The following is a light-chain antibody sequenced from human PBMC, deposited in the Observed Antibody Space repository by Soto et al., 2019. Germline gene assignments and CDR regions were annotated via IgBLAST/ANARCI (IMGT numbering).Light chain of an antibody. CDR1: SSNIGAGHV. J-gene: IGLJ2*01. Sequence: QSVLTQPPSVSGAPGQTVTMSCTGNSSNIGAGHVVHWYQQLPGTAPKLLIFANTNRPSGVPDRFSVSKSDTSASLAITGLQPEDAAVYYCQSYDTSLSVVVFGGGTKLTVL. CDR2: ANT. V-gene: IGLV1-40*01. CDR3: QSYDTSLSVVV.